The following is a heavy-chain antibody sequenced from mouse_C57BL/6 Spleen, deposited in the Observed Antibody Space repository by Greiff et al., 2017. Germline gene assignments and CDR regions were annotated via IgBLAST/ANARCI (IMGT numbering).Heavy chain of an antibody. V-gene: IGHV1-9*01. CDR2: ILPGSGST. CDR3: ARGTGAMDY. Sequence: QVQLKQSGAELMKPGASVKLSCTATGYTFTGYWIEWVKQRPGHGLEWIGEILPGSGSTYYNEKFKGKATFTADTSSNTAYMQLSSLTTEDSAIYYCARGTGAMDYWGQGTTVTVSS. J-gene: IGHJ4*01. CDR1: GYTFTGYW. D-gene: IGHD3-3*01.